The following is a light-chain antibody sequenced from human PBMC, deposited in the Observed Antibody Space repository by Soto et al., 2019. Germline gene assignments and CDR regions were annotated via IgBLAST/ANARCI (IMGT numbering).Light chain of an antibody. V-gene: IGKV1-33*01. J-gene: IGKJ3*01. Sequence: DIQMTQSPSSLSASVGDRVTITCQASQNINIYLNWYQQRPGRAPKLLIYDASSLEKGVPSRVNGPGSGTHFTLTISSLQPEDIATYYCQPYDDLPFTFGPGTKVDI. CDR2: DAS. CDR3: QPYDDLPFT. CDR1: QNINIY.